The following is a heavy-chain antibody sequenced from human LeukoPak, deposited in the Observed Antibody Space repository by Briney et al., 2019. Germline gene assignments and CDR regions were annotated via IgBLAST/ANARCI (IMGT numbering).Heavy chain of an antibody. CDR2: INPSGGST. Sequence: ASVKVSCKASGYTFTSYYMHWVRQAPGQGLEWMGIINPSGGSTSYAQKFQGRVTMTRDTSTSTVYMELSSLRSEDTAVYYCARDFKVTMVRGVENYYYYMDVWGKGTTVTVS. CDR3: ARDFKVTMVRGVENYYYYMDV. J-gene: IGHJ6*03. D-gene: IGHD3-10*01. CDR1: GYTFTSYY. V-gene: IGHV1-46*03.